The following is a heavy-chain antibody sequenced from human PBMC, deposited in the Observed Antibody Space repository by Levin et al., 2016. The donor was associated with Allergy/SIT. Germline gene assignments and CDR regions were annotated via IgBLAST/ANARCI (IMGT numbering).Heavy chain of an antibody. V-gene: IGHV1-69*04. CDR2: IIPILGIA. J-gene: IGHJ6*02. Sequence: SVKVSCKASGGTFSSYAISWVRQAPGQGLEWMGRIIPILGIANYAQKFQGRVTITADKSTSTAYMELSSLRSEDTAVYYCARVEQQQGFWDYYGMDVWGQGTTVTVSS. CDR3: ARVEQQQGFWDYYGMDV. D-gene: IGHD6-13*01. CDR1: GGTFSSYA.